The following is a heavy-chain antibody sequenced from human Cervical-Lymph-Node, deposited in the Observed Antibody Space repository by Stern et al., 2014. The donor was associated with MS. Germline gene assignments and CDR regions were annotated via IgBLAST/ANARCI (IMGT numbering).Heavy chain of an antibody. CDR3: ARPLRGINNAFDA. D-gene: IGHD3-10*01. CDR2: IYPEDSDT. J-gene: IGHJ3*01. CDR1: GYTFSNTW. V-gene: IGHV5-51*01. Sequence: VQLVQSGGEVKKARESLKISCKGSGYTFSNTWIAWVRQMPGKGLEWMGFIYPEDSDTRYSPSFQGQVTISADTSISTTYLHWGSLKASDTAMYFCARPLRGINNAFDAWGQGTMVTVYS.